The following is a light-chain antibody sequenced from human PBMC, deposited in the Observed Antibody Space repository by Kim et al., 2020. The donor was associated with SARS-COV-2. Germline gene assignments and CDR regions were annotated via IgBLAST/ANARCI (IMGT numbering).Light chain of an antibody. J-gene: IGLJ1*01. Sequence: QSALTQPASVSGSPGQSITISCTGTSSDVGDYNYVSWYQQHPGKAPKLMIYDVTNRPSGVSNRFSGSKSGNTASLTISGLQVEDEADYYCSSYTTDNTCVLGTGTKVTVL. CDR1: SSDVGDYNY. CDR3: SSYTTDNTCV. V-gene: IGLV2-14*03. CDR2: DVT.